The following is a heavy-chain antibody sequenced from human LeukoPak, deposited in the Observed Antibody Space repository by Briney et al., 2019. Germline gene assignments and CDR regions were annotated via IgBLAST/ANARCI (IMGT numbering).Heavy chain of an antibody. CDR1: GYTFTNFD. Sequence: ASVKVSCKTSGYTFTNFDINWVRQATGQGLEWMGWMNPVSGDTGYAQKFQGRVTMTRDTSIGTTYMELSSLRSEDTAVYYCARGVSAGVDYWGQGTLVTVSS. D-gene: IGHD6-13*01. J-gene: IGHJ4*02. V-gene: IGHV1-8*01. CDR2: MNPVSGDT. CDR3: ARGVSAGVDY.